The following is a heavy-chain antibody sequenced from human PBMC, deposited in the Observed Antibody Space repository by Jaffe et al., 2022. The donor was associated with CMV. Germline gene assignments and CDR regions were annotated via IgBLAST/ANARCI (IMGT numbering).Heavy chain of an antibody. Sequence: EVQLLESGGGLVQPGGSLRLSCAASGFTFSSYAMSWVRQAPGKGLEWVSAISDSGVATYYADSVKGRFTISRDNSKNTLYLQVNSLRAEDTAIYYCAKDGDPRPPSPYYFDYWGQGTLLTVSS. CDR1: GFTFSSYA. V-gene: IGHV3-23*01. CDR3: AKDGDPRPPSPYYFDY. CDR2: ISDSGVAT. J-gene: IGHJ4*02. D-gene: IGHD7-27*01.